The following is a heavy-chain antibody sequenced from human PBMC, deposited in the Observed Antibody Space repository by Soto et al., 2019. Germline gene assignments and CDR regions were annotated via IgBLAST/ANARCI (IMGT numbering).Heavy chain of an antibody. J-gene: IGHJ6*02. V-gene: IGHV1-18*01. D-gene: IGHD2-8*01. CDR2: ISGYNGDA. CDR3: AKNGQPPYYYYGLDV. CDR1: GYTFTRYG. Sequence: ASVKVSCKASGYTFTRYGVSWVRQAPGQGLEWMGWISGYNGDANFAQRFQGRVSMTIDTSTTTAYMELRTLTPDDTAVYYCAKNGQPPYYYYGLDVWGQGTTVTVSS.